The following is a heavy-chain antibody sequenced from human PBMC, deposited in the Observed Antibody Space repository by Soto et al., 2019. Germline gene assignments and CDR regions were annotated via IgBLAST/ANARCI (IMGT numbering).Heavy chain of an antibody. V-gene: IGHV3-15*07. Sequence: EVQLVESGGGLVKPGGSLRLSCAASGFTFSNAWMNWVRQAPGEGLEWVGRIKSKTDGGTTDYAAPVKGRFTISRDDSKNTLYLQMNSLKTEDTAVYYCTTDWQLWSPYYYYYYGMDVWGQGTTVTVSS. J-gene: IGHJ6*02. D-gene: IGHD5-18*01. CDR2: IKSKTDGGTT. CDR3: TTDWQLWSPYYYYYYGMDV. CDR1: GFTFSNAW.